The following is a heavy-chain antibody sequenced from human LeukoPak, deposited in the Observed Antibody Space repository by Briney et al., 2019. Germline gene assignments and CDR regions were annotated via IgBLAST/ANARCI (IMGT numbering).Heavy chain of an antibody. CDR3: ARMTPGQWLVY. Sequence: SETLSLTCAVYGGSFSGYYWSWIRQPPGKGLEWIGEINHSGSTNYNPSLKSRVTISVDTSKNQFSLKLSSVTAADTAVYYCARMTPGQWLVYWGRGTLVTVSS. J-gene: IGHJ4*02. CDR1: GGSFSGYY. CDR2: INHSGST. V-gene: IGHV4-34*01. D-gene: IGHD6-19*01.